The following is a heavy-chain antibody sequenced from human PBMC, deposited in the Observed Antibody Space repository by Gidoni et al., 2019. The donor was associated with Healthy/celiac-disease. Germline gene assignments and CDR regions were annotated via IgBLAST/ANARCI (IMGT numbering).Heavy chain of an antibody. J-gene: IGHJ4*02. CDR2: ISYDGSNK. Sequence: GFTFSSYAMHWVRQAPGKGLEWVAVISYDGSNKYYADSVKGRFTISRDNSKNTRYLQMNSLRAEDTAVYYCARGLVVVVAYYFDYWGQGTLVTVSS. CDR1: GFTFSSYA. D-gene: IGHD2-15*01. V-gene: IGHV3-30-3*01. CDR3: ARGLVVVVAYYFDY.